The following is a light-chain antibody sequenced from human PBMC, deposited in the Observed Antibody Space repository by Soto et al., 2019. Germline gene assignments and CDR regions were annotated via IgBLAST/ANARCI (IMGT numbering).Light chain of an antibody. V-gene: IGKV1-5*03. CDR1: QSITKW. CDR2: EAS. CDR3: QQYKSSWT. J-gene: IGKJ1*01. Sequence: DIQMTQSPATLSASVGDSVTISCRASQSITKWLAWYQLKPGKAPKLLIHEASNLHSGVSSRFTGSGSGTDFTLTITSLQPEDFATYYCQQYKSSWTFGQGTKVHIK.